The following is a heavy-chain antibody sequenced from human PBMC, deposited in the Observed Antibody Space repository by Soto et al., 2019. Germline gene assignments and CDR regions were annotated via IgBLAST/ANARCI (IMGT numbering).Heavy chain of an antibody. D-gene: IGHD3-3*01. J-gene: IGHJ4*02. CDR3: AHIFGYGDRNPNDDFWSGYPRHFYYFDY. Sequence: GSGPTLVNPTQILTLTCTFSGFSLSTSGVGVGWIRQPPGKALEWLALIYWDDDKRYSPSLKSRLTITKDTSKNQVVLTMTNMDPVDTATYYCAHIFGYGDRNPNDDFWSGYPRHFYYFDYWGQGTLVTVSS. CDR1: GFSLSTSGVG. CDR2: IYWDDDK. V-gene: IGHV2-5*02.